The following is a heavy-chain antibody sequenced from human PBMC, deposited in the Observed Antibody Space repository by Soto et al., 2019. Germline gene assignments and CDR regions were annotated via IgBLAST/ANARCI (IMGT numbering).Heavy chain of an antibody. D-gene: IGHD3-22*01. CDR1: GFTFSSYG. Sequence: GGSLRLSCAASGFTFSSYGMHWVRQAPGKGLEWVAVISYDGSNKYYADSVKGRFTISRDNSKNTLYLQMNSLRAEDTAVYYCAKDSYYYDSSGDYPVYWGQGTLVTVSS. CDR2: ISYDGSNK. CDR3: AKDSYYYDSSGDYPVY. V-gene: IGHV3-30*18. J-gene: IGHJ4*02.